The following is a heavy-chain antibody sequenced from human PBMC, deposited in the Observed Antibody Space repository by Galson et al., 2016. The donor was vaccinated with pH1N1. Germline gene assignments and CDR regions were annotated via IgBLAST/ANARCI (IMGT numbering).Heavy chain of an antibody. Sequence: SLRLSCAASGFIIRSNNMNWVRQAPGKGLEWVSILYDNGSTYYAESVKGGLTTSGENSKNMLYLQINSLRTEDTAVYYCARGVNVNLAEDWGQGTLVIVSS. CDR2: LYDNGST. D-gene: IGHD3-16*01. J-gene: IGHJ4*02. CDR1: GFIIRSNN. V-gene: IGHV3-53*01. CDR3: ARGVNVNLAED.